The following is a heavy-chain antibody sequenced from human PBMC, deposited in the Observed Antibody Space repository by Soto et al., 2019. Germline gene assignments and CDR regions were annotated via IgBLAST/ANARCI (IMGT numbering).Heavy chain of an antibody. D-gene: IGHD6-6*01. CDR2: IYYSGST. Sequence: PSETLSLTCTVSGGSISSYYWSWIRQPPGKGLEWIGYIYYSGSTNYNPSLKSRVTISVDTSKNQFSLKLSSVTAADTAVYYCARERPSSSGDYYYYYYMDVWGKGTTVTVSS. CDR3: ARERPSSSGDYYYYYYMDV. J-gene: IGHJ6*03. V-gene: IGHV4-59*01. CDR1: GGSISSYY.